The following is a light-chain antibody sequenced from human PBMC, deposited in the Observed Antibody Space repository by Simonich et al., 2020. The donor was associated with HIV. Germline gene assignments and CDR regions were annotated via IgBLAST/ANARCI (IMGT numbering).Light chain of an antibody. CDR2: KAS. Sequence: DIQMTQSPSTLSASVGDRVTITCRATQSIGSWLAWDQPKLGKAPKHLIYKASNLESGVPSRFSGSGSGTEFNLTISSLQPDDFATYYCQQYNGYSVMFGQGTKVEFK. CDR1: QSIGSW. V-gene: IGKV1-5*03. CDR3: QQYNGYSVM. J-gene: IGKJ1*01.